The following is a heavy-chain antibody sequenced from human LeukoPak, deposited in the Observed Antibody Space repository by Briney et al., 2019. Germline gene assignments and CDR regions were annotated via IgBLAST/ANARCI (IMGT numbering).Heavy chain of an antibody. CDR1: GGSISSSSYY. CDR3: ATSGWTLDY. V-gene: IGHV4-39*01. D-gene: IGHD6-19*01. CDR2: IYYSGST. Sequence: PSETLSLTCTVSGGSISSSSYYWGWIRQPPGQGLEWIGSIYYSGSTYYNPSLKSRVTISVDTSKNQFSLKLSSVTAADTAVYYCATSGWTLDYWGQGTLVTVSS. J-gene: IGHJ4*02.